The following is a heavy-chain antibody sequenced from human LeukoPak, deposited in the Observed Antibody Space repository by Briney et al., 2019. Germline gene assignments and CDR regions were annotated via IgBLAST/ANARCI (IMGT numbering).Heavy chain of an antibody. CDR3: ASFYQVYYFDY. Sequence: NPSQTLSLTCTVSGGSISSGGYYWRWIRQPPGKGLEWIGYIYYSGATYYNPSLKSRVTISVDTSKDQFSLKLSAVTAADTAVYYCASFYQVYYFDYWGQGTLVTVSS. D-gene: IGHD3-16*02. V-gene: IGHV4-30-4*01. CDR1: GGSISSGGYY. CDR2: IYYSGAT. J-gene: IGHJ4*02.